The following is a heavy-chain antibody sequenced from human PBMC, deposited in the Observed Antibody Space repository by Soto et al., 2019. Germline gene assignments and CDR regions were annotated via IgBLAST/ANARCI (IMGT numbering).Heavy chain of an antibody. CDR1: GGSFIGYY. Sequence: LSETRCLTCAVYGGSFIGYYWTGSRQPPGTGLEWIGEINHSGSTNYNPSLKSRVTISVDTSKNQFSLKLTSVTAADTAVYYCARQTRNYYGSGSYQPYYFDYWGQGTLVTVS. D-gene: IGHD3-10*01. CDR3: ARQTRNYYGSGSYQPYYFDY. J-gene: IGHJ4*02. V-gene: IGHV4-34*01. CDR2: INHSGST.